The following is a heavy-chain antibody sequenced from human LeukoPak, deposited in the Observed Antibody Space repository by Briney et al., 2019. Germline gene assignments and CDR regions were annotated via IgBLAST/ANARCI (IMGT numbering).Heavy chain of an antibody. J-gene: IGHJ2*01. CDR3: ARQDRFAAWYFDL. Sequence: SETLSLTYTVSGGSISSYYWSWIRQPPGKGLEWIGYIYYSGSTNYNPSLKSRVTISVDPSKNQFSLKLSSVPAADPAVYYCARQDRFAAWYFDLWGRGTLVTVSS. V-gene: IGHV4-59*08. D-gene: IGHD3-16*02. CDR1: GGSISSYY. CDR2: IYYSGST.